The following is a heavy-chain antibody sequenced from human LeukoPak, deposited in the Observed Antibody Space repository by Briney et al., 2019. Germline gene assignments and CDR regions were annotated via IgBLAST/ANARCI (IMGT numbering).Heavy chain of an antibody. CDR3: AKDWDYYGSGSYSDY. D-gene: IGHD3-10*01. CDR1: GFTFSSYA. CDR2: ISGSGGST. V-gene: IGHV3-23*01. Sequence: GGSLRVSCAASGFTFSSYAMRWVRQAPGKGLEWVSSISGSGGSTYYADSVKGRFTISRDNSKNTLYLQMNSLRAEDTAVYYCAKDWDYYGSGSYSDYWGQGTLVTVSS. J-gene: IGHJ4*02.